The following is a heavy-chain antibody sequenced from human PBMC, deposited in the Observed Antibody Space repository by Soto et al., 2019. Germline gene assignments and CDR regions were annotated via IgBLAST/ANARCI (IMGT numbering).Heavy chain of an antibody. CDR1: GYTFNTYF. CDR2: INPSSDTT. V-gene: IGHV1-46*02. D-gene: IGHD6-19*01. Sequence: QVQLVQSGAEVKKPGASVKVSCKASGYTFNTYFIHWVRQAPGQGLEWVGIINPSSDTTNYAQRCQGRLPRPRDTSTSTVYMDLSSLRSEDTAGYYCAREIAVGGRAFDYWGQGTLVTVSS. CDR3: AREIAVGGRAFDY. J-gene: IGHJ4*02.